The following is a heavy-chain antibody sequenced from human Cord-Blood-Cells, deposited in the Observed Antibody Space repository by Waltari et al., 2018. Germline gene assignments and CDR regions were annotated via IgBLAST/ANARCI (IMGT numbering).Heavy chain of an antibody. V-gene: IGHV3-30*02. Sequence: QVQLVESGGGVVQPGGSLRLSCAASGFTFSSYGMHWVRQAPGKGLGWVVFIRYDGSNKYYADSVKGRFTIARDNSKNTLYLQMNSLRAEDTAVYYCAKVRLYSSSWYNWFDPWGQGTLVTVSS. J-gene: IGHJ5*02. CDR3: AKVRLYSSSWYNWFDP. D-gene: IGHD6-13*01. CDR2: IRYDGSNK. CDR1: GFTFSSYG.